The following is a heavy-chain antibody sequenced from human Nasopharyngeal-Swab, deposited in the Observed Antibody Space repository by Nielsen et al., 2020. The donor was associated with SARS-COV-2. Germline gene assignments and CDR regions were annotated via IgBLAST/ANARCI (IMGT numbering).Heavy chain of an antibody. CDR2: ISGSGGST. Sequence: GESLKISCAASGFTFSSYAMSWVRQAPGTGLEWVSAISGSGGSTYYADSGKGRFTISRDNSKNTLYLQMNSLRAEDTAVYYCASQGATGTHYYYYYMDVWGKGTTVTVSS. D-gene: IGHD1-1*01. CDR1: GFTFSSYA. J-gene: IGHJ6*03. CDR3: ASQGATGTHYYYYYMDV. V-gene: IGHV3-23*01.